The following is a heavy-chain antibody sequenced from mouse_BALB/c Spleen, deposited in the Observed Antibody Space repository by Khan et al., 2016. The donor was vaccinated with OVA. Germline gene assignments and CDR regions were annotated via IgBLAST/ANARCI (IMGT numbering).Heavy chain of an antibody. CDR1: GYTFTNYG. V-gene: IGHV9-3-1*01. J-gene: IGHJ4*01. CDR3: ARPPFDSYVMGY. CDR2: INTYTGEP. Sequence: QIQLVQSGPELKKPGETVKISCKASGYTFTNYGMNWVKQAPGKGLKWMGWINTYTGEPTYADDLSGRFAFYLDTSASTAYLQINNLKNEETATHIWARPPFDSYVMGYWGQGTSVTVSS.